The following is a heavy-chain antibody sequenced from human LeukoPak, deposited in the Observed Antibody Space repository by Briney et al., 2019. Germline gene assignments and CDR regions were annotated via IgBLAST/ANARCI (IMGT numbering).Heavy chain of an antibody. D-gene: IGHD5-18*01. CDR2: IRSKAYRGTT. Sequence: GGCLRLSCTTSGFNFGDHAMTWVRQAPGKGLEWVGFIRSKAYRGTTEYAASVKGRFTISRDDSKSVVYLQMNSLKSEDTAVYYCSRGPIQLWVHNGVDVWGQGTTVTVSS. CDR3: SRGPIQLWVHNGVDV. J-gene: IGHJ6*02. V-gene: IGHV3-49*04. CDR1: GFNFGDHA.